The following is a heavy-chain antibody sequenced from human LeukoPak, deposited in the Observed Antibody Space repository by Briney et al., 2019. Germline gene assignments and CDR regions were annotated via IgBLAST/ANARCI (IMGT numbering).Heavy chain of an antibody. D-gene: IGHD2-2*01. J-gene: IGHJ6*02. CDR2: INHSGST. CDR1: GGSFSGYY. V-gene: IGHV4-34*01. CDR3: ARGPDIVVVPAASPNYYYGMDV. Sequence: SETLSLTCAVYGGSFSGYYWSWIRQPPGKGLEWIGEINHSGSTNYNPSLKNRVTISVDTSKNQFSLKLSSVTAADTAVYYCARGPDIVVVPAASPNYYYGMDVWGQGTTVTVS.